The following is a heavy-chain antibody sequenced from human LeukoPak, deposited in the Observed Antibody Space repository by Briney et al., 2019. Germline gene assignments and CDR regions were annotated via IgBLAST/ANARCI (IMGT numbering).Heavy chain of an antibody. CDR2: ISGSGGSA. V-gene: IGHV3-23*01. D-gene: IGHD2-8*01. J-gene: IGHJ3*02. CDR1: GFTFSSYA. CDR3: ASHLLYYDAFDI. Sequence: GGSLRLSCAASGFTFSSYAMSWVRQAPGKGLEWVSSISGSGGSAFDADSVKGRFTISRDNSKNTLYLQMNSLRAEDTAVYYCASHLLYYDAFDIWGQGTMVTVSS.